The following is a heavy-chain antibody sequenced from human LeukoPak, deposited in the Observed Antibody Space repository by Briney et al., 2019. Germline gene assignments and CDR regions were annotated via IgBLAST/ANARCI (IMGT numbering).Heavy chain of an antibody. V-gene: IGHV4-59*01. CDR2: IYYSGRT. Sequence: SETLSLTCTVSGGSISSYYWSWIRQSPGEGLEWIGYIYYSGRTDYNPSLKSRATISEDTSKNQFSLKLTSVTAADTAVYYCARAPQLYHFDYWGQGTLVTVSS. CDR3: ARAPQLYHFDY. D-gene: IGHD2-15*01. CDR1: GGSISSYY. J-gene: IGHJ4*02.